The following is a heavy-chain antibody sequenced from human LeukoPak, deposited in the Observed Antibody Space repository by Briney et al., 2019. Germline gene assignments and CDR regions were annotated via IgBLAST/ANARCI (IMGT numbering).Heavy chain of an antibody. CDR3: ARDYIVVVPAAIGEYYYYYGMDV. CDR2: INPSGGST. D-gene: IGHD2-2*02. CDR1: GYTFTSYY. Sequence: GASVKVSCKASGYTFTSYYMHWVRQAPGQGLEWMGIINPSGGSTSYAQKFQGRVTMTRDTSTSTVYMELSSLRSEDTAVYYCARDYIVVVPAAIGEYYYYYGMDVWGQGTTVTVSS. V-gene: IGHV1-46*01. J-gene: IGHJ6*02.